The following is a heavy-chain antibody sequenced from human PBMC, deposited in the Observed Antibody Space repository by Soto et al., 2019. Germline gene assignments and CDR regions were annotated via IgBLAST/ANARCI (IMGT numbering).Heavy chain of an antibody. V-gene: IGHV4-59*01. CDR3: ARRYGYAFDI. Sequence: QVQLQESGPGLVKPSETLSLTCTVSGGSISSYYWSWIRQPPGKGLEWIGYIYYSGSTNYNPSLQSRVTRSGDTSKTLFSLKLSSVTAADTAVYYCARRYGYAFDIWGQGTMVTVSS. CDR2: IYYSGST. D-gene: IGHD4-17*01. J-gene: IGHJ3*02. CDR1: GGSISSYY.